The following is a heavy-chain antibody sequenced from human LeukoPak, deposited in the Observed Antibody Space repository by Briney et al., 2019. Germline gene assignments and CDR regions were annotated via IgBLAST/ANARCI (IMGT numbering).Heavy chain of an antibody. Sequence: PGGSLRLSCVASGFTFSSYWMHWVRQAAGKGLVWVSRINSDGSSTSYADSVKGRFTISRDNAKNTLYLQMNSLRSQETAVYHSAKFTEYYDALTRTSYGMDVWGKATTVT. CDR3: AKFTEYYDALTRTSYGMDV. CDR2: INSDGSST. J-gene: IGHJ6*04. V-gene: IGHV3-74*01. D-gene: IGHD3-3*01. CDR1: GFTFSSYW.